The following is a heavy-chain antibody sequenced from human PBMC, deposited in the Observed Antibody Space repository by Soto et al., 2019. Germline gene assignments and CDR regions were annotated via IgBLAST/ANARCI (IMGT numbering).Heavy chain of an antibody. Sequence: PGGSLRLSCAASGFTFSSYAMSWVRQAPGKGLEWVSAISGSGGSTYYADSVKGRFTISRDNSKNTLHLQMNSLRAEDTALYYCAKDGPKEYYYYGIEVWGQGTTVTVSS. CDR2: ISGSGGST. V-gene: IGHV3-23*01. J-gene: IGHJ6*02. CDR3: AKDGPKEYYYYGIEV. CDR1: GFTFSSYA.